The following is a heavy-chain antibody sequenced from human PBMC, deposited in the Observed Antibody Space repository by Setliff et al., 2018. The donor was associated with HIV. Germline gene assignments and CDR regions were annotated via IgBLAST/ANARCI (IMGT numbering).Heavy chain of an antibody. CDR1: GGSISSHY. D-gene: IGHD3-3*01. CDR3: ARGVVDYDFWSGSGDYYYMDV. Sequence: PSETLSLTCTVSGGSISSHYWSWIRQSPGKGLAWIGYFYYSGTTNYNPSLKSRVTISADTSKNQISLKVKSVTAADTAVYYCARGVVDYDFWSGSGDYYYMDVWGKGTTVTVSS. CDR2: FYYSGTT. V-gene: IGHV4-59*11. J-gene: IGHJ6*03.